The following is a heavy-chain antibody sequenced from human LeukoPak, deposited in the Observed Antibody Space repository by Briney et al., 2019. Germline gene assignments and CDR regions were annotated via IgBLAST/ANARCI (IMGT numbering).Heavy chain of an antibody. CDR2: IKEDGSDK. CDR1: GFTFSSYW. J-gene: IGHJ4*02. D-gene: IGHD3-10*01. Sequence: GGSLRLSCAASGFTFSSYWMSWVRQAPGKGQEWVASIKEDGSDKYYVDSVKGRFTISRDNAKNSLYLQMKSLRADDTAVYYCARDFGSLEDYFDYWGQGTLVTVSS. V-gene: IGHV3-7*01. CDR3: ARDFGSLEDYFDY.